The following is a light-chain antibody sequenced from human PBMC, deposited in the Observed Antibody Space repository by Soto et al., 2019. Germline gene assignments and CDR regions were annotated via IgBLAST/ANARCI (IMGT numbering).Light chain of an antibody. CDR1: QNVSSN. CDR3: QQYNNWPLT. CDR2: GTS. V-gene: IGKV3-15*01. Sequence: IAIPQYTATLSVSHGQCATLSCRASQNVSSNLACSQHKPARTPRLPIYGTSTWATAIPARSSGIGLGTEFTLTISSRQSEDFSVYYWQQYNNWPLTVGGGNKVDI. J-gene: IGKJ4*01.